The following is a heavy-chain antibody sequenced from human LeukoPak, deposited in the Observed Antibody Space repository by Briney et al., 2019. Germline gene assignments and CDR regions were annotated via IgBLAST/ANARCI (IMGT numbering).Heavy chain of an antibody. CDR1: EFTFSSYS. CDR2: ISSSSSYI. Sequence: GGSLRLSCAASEFTFSSYSMNWVRQAPGKGLEWVSSISSSSSYIYYADSVKGRFTISRDNAKNSLYLQMNSLRAEDTAVYYCARDEYSSSSPAGDYWGQGTLVTVSS. V-gene: IGHV3-21*01. D-gene: IGHD6-6*01. J-gene: IGHJ4*02. CDR3: ARDEYSSSSPAGDY.